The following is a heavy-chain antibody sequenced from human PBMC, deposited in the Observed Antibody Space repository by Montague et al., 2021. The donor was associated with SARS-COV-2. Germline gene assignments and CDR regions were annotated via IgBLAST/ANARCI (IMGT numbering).Heavy chain of an antibody. V-gene: IGHV4-59*12. CDR3: ARGPRITMIVVVITDIWFDP. CDR2: FYYSLNT. D-gene: IGHD3-22*01. Sequence: SETLSLTCTVSGGSISTYYWNWIRQSPGKGLEWLGYFYYSLNTNYNPSLKGRLTISVDTSKNQFSLKLSSVTAADTAVYYCARGPRITMIVVVITDIWFDPWGQGTLVTVSS. CDR1: GGSISTYY. J-gene: IGHJ5*02.